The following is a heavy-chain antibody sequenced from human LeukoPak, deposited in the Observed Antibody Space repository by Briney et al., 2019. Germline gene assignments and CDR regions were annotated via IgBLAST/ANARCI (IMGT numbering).Heavy chain of an antibody. CDR1: GFTFSNYW. J-gene: IGHJ4*02. V-gene: IGHV3-7*01. D-gene: IGHD2-8*02. CDR2: IKQDGSER. Sequence: GGSLRLSCAASGFTFSNYWMSWVRQAPGQGLEWVANIKQDGSERYHADSVQGRFTISRDNAKNSLYLQLNSLRVEDTAVYYCARSGPHDVQVKTRNFDYWSQGTRVTVPS. CDR3: ARSGPHDVQVKTRNFDY.